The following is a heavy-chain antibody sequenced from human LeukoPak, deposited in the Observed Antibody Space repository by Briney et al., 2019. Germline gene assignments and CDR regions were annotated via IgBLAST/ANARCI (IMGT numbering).Heavy chain of an antibody. CDR1: GGTFSSYA. V-gene: IGHV1-69*13. Sequence: SVKVSCKASGGTFSSYAISWVRQAPGQGLEWMGGIIPIFGTADYAQKFQGRVTITADESTSTAYMELSSLRSEDTAVYYCAKGYYGSGSYGWFDYWGQGTLVTVSS. J-gene: IGHJ4*02. CDR3: AKGYYGSGSYGWFDY. D-gene: IGHD3-10*01. CDR2: IIPIFGTA.